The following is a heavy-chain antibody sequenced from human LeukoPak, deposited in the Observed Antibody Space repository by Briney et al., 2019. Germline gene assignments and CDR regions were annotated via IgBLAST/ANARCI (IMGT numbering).Heavy chain of an antibody. CDR3: AKSSRAEMATTPYFYY. Sequence: QPGRSLRLSCADSGFTFSSYGMHWVRQAPGKGLEWVAVISYDGSNKYYADSVKGRFTISRDNSKNTLYLQMNSLRAEDTAVYYCAKSSRAEMATTPYFYYWGQGTLVTVSS. CDR1: GFTFSSYG. V-gene: IGHV3-30*18. D-gene: IGHD5-24*01. CDR2: ISYDGSNK. J-gene: IGHJ4*02.